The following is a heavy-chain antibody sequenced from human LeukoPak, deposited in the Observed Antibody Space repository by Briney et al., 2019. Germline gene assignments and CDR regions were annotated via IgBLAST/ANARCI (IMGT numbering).Heavy chain of an antibody. CDR2: ISYDGSNK. CDR3: AKVMRDCSGGSCLTRPDAFDI. D-gene: IGHD2-15*01. J-gene: IGHJ3*02. CDR1: GFTFSSYG. V-gene: IGHV3-30*18. Sequence: GGSLRLSCAASGFTFSSYGMRWVRQAPGKRLEWVAVISYDGSNKYYADSVKGRFTISRDNSKNTLYLQMNSLRAEDTAVYYCAKVMRDCSGGSCLTRPDAFDIWGQGTMVTVSS.